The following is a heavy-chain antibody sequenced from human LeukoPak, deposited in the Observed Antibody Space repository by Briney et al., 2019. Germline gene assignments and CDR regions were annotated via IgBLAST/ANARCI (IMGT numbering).Heavy chain of an antibody. CDR3: ASNRRRYWYFDL. Sequence: SETLSLTCAVYGGSFSGYYWSWIRQPPGKGLEWIGEINHSGSTNYNPSPKSRVTISVDTSKNQFSLKLSSVTAADTAVYYCASNRRRYWYFDLWGRGTLVTVSS. D-gene: IGHD1-1*01. J-gene: IGHJ2*01. CDR1: GGSFSGYY. V-gene: IGHV4-34*01. CDR2: INHSGST.